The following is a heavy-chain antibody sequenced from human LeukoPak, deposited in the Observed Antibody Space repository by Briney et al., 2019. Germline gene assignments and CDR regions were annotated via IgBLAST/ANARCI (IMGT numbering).Heavy chain of an antibody. V-gene: IGHV3-53*01. J-gene: IGHJ5*02. CDR3: ASSSSGYSLNWFDP. CDR1: GFTVISTY. D-gene: IGHD3-22*01. Sequence: PGGSLRLSCAASGFTVISTYMSWVRQAPGKGLEWVSVIYSGGSTYYADSVKGRFTISRDNSKNTLYLQMNSLRAEDTAVYYCASSSSGYSLNWFDPWGQGTLVTVSS. CDR2: IYSGGST.